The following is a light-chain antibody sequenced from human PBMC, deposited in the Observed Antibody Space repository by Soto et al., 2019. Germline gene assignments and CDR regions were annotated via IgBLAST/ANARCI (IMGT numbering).Light chain of an antibody. CDR2: AAS. V-gene: IGKV1D-8*01. CDR3: QQYHSFPRT. J-gene: IGKJ1*01. CDR1: QGISSS. Sequence: IWMTQSPSLLSASTGDRVTISCRVSQGISSSLAWYQQKPGKAPELLIYAASTLQSGVPSRFSGSGSGTDFTLTISCLQSEDFATYYCQQYHSFPRTFGQGTKVEIK.